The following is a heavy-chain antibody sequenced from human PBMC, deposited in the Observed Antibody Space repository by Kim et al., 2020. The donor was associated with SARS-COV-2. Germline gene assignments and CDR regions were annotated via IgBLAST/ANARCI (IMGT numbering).Heavy chain of an antibody. CDR3: ARVTRFVGKGIAAVAYYFQH. CDR2: INHSGST. J-gene: IGHJ1*01. Sequence: SETLSLTCAVYGGSFSGYYWSWIRQPPGKGLEWIGEINHSGSTNYNPSLKSRVTISVDTSKNQFSLKLSSVTAADTAVYYCARVTRFVGKGIAAVAYYFQHWGQGTLVTVSS. CDR1: GGSFSGYY. D-gene: IGHD6-13*01. V-gene: IGHV4-34*01.